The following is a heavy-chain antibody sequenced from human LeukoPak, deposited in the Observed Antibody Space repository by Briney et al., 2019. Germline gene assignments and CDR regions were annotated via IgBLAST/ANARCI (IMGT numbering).Heavy chain of an antibody. V-gene: IGHV3-9*01. CDR1: GFTFDDYA. Sequence: GGSLRLSCAASGFTFDDYAMHWVRHAPGKGLEWVSGISWNSGSIGYADSVKGRFTISRDNAKNSLYLQMNSLRAEDTALYYCAKAQMAGGRRYYFDYWGQGTLVTVSS. J-gene: IGHJ4*02. CDR2: ISWNSGSI. CDR3: AKAQMAGGRRYYFDY. D-gene: IGHD6-19*01.